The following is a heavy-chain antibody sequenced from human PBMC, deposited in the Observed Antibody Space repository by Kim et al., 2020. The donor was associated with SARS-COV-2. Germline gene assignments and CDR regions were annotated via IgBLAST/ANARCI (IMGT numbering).Heavy chain of an antibody. CDR1: GFTFSSYW. D-gene: IGHD3-10*01. CDR3: ARDTRELLWFGELLGYYYGMDV. CDR2: IKQDGSEK. V-gene: IGHV3-7*01. Sequence: GGSLRLSCAASGFTFSSYWMSWVRQAPGKGLEWVANIKQDGSEKYYVDSVKGRFTISRDNAKNSLYLQMNSLRAEDTAVYYCARDTRELLWFGELLGYYYGMDVWGQGTTVTVSS. J-gene: IGHJ6*02.